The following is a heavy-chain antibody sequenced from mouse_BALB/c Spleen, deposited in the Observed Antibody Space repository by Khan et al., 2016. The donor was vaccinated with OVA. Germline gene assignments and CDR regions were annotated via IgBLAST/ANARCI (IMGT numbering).Heavy chain of an antibody. Sequence: VQLQESGPGLVKPSQTLSLTCSVTGYSITRGYWNWIRKFPGNKLDYMGYISYSGNTYCNPSLKSRISITRDTSKNHYYLQLNSVTTEDTATYYCACELRGFAYWGQGTLVTVSA. CDR1: GYSITRGY. CDR2: ISYSGNT. V-gene: IGHV3-8*02. CDR3: ACELRGFAY. D-gene: IGHD1-1*01. J-gene: IGHJ3*01.